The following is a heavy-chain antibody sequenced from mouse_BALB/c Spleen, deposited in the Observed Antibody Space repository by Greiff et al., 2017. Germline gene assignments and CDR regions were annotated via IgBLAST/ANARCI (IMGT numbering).Heavy chain of an antibody. CDR3: ARGDYDAMDY. CDR1: GYTFTSYW. V-gene: IGHV1S22*01. Sequence: LQQPGSELVRPGASVKLSCKASGYTFTSYWMHWVKQRPGQGLEWIGNIYPGSGSTNYDEKFKSKATLTVDTSSSTAYMQLSSLTSEDSAVYYCARGDYDAMDYWGQGTSVTVSS. CDR2: IYPGSGST. J-gene: IGHJ4*01.